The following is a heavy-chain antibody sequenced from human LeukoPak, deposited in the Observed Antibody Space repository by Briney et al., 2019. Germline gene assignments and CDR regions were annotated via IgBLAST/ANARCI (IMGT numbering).Heavy chain of an antibody. V-gene: IGHV1-2*02. CDR1: GYTFTGYY. CDR2: INPNSGGT. CDR3: ARAAYFDAPFYYYYYYYMDV. Sequence: ASVKVSCKASGYTFTGYYMHWVRQAPGQGLEWMGWINPNSGGTNYAQKFQGRVTMTRDTSISTAYMELSRLRSDDTAVYYCARAAYFDAPFYYYYYYYMDVWGKGTTVTVSS. J-gene: IGHJ6*03. D-gene: IGHD2/OR15-2a*01.